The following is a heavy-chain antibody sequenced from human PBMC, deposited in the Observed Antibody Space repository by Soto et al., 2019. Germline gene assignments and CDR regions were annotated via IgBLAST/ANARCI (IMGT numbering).Heavy chain of an antibody. CDR3: ARAPRPRPDAFDI. Sequence: GGALRLSCAASGFTFSSYSMNWVRQAPGKGLEWVSSISSSSSYIYYADSVKGRFTISRDNAKNSLYLQMNSLRAEDTAVYYCARAPRPRPDAFDIWGQGTMVNGS. CDR1: GFTFSSYS. J-gene: IGHJ3*02. V-gene: IGHV3-21*01. CDR2: ISSSSSYI.